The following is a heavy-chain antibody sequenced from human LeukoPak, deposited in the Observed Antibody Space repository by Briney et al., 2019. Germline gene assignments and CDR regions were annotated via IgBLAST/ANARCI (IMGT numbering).Heavy chain of an antibody. D-gene: IGHD6-19*01. CDR3: AREPGIAVAGPGDAFDI. CDR2: IYYSGST. Sequence: PSETLSLTCIVSGGSISSYYWSWIRQPPGKGLEWIGYIYYSGSTNYTPSPKSRVTISVDTSKNQFSLKLSSVTAADTAVYYCAREPGIAVAGPGDAFDIWGQGTMVTVSS. V-gene: IGHV4-59*01. J-gene: IGHJ3*02. CDR1: GGSISSYY.